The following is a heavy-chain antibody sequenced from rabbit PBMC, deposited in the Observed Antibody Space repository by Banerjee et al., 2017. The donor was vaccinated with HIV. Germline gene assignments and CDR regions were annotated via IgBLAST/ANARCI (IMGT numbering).Heavy chain of an antibody. D-gene: IGHD6-1*01. Sequence: QSLEESGGDLVKPGASLTLTCTASGFSFSSSYYMCWVRQAPGKGLEWIACIYAGSSGSTYYASWAKGRFTISKTSSTTVTLQMTSLTAADTATYFCARSGGYAGYAYAVNLWGPGTLVTVS. CDR1: GFSFSSSYY. V-gene: IGHV1S40*01. CDR2: IYAGSSGST. CDR3: ARSGGYAGYAYAVNL. J-gene: IGHJ4*01.